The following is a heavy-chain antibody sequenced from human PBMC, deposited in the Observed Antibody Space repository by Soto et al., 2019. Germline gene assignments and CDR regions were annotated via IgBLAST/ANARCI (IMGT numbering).Heavy chain of an antibody. CDR3: ASHYYDILTGHVPNWFDP. D-gene: IGHD3-9*01. V-gene: IGHV1-69*13. Sequence: GASVKVSCKASGGTFSSYAISWVRQAPGQGLEWMGGIIPIFGTANYAQKFQGRVTITADESTSTAYMELSSLRSEDTAVYYCASHYYDILTGHVPNWFDPWGQGTLVTVSS. CDR2: IIPIFGTA. CDR1: GGTFSSYA. J-gene: IGHJ5*02.